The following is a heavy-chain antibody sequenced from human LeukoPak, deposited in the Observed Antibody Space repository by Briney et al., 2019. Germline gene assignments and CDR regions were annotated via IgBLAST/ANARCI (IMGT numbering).Heavy chain of an antibody. D-gene: IGHD1-1*01. CDR3: ARDSALWGNDGGYFDY. CDR1: GFTFSSYE. Sequence: GGSLRLSCAASGFTFSSYEMNWVRQAPGKGLEWVSYISSSGSTIYYADSVKGRFTISRDNAKNSLYLQMNSLRAEDTACYYCARDSALWGNDGGYFDYWGQGTLVTVSS. CDR2: ISSSGSTI. V-gene: IGHV3-48*03. J-gene: IGHJ4*02.